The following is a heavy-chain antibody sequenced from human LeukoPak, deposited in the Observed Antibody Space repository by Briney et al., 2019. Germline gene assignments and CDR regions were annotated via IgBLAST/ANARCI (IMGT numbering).Heavy chain of an antibody. CDR2: ISGSGGST. CDR1: GFTFSSYA. V-gene: IGHV3-23*01. D-gene: IGHD3-3*01. CDR3: ARSYDFWSGYWLWDY. Sequence: GGSLRLSCAASGFTFSSYAMNWVRQAPGKGLEWVSVISGSGGSTYYADSVKGRFTISRDNSKNTVHLQMNSLRAEDTAVYYCARSYDFWSGYWLWDYWGQGTLVTVSS. J-gene: IGHJ4*02.